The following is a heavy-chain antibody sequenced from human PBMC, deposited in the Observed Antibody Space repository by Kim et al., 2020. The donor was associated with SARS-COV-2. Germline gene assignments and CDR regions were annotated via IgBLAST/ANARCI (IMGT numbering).Heavy chain of an antibody. V-gene: IGHV4-39*01. Sequence: SETLSLNCTVSGGSISSDTYYWAWIRQPPGKGLEWIGSIYYSGYTYYNPTLKSRVAVSVDTSKNQFSLKLNSVTAADTAVYYCARHRRGYNYGYDGFDIWGQGTMVTVSS. J-gene: IGHJ3*02. CDR3: ARHRRGYNYGYDGFDI. CDR1: GGSISSDTYY. D-gene: IGHD5-18*01. CDR2: IYYSGYT.